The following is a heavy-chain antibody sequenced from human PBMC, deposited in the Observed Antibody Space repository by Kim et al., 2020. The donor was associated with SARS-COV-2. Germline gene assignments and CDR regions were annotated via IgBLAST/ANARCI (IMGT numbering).Heavy chain of an antibody. V-gene: IGHV4-31*02. CDR2: T. Sequence: TYSNPSLKSRVTISVDTSKNQFSRKLSSVTAADTAVYYCARDGGTTPFDYWGQGTLVTVSS. J-gene: IGHJ4*02. D-gene: IGHD1-7*01. CDR3: ARDGGTTPFDY.